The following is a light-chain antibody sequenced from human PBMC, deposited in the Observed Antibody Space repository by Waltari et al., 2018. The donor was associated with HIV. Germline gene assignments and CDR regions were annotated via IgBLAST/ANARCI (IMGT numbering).Light chain of an antibody. CDR2: SAS. CDR1: QGIRSS. CDR3: QQYYSYPFT. J-gene: IGKJ3*01. Sequence: IQMTQSPSSFSASTGDRVTITCRARQGIRSSLAWYQQKPGQAPKLLIYSASTLESGVPSRYSGSGSGTDFSLTISCLQSEDFATYYCQQYYSYPFTFGPGTKVDIK. V-gene: IGKV1-8*01.